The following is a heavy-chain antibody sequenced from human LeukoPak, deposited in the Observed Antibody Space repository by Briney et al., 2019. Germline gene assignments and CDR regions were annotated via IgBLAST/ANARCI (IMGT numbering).Heavy chain of an antibody. D-gene: IGHD2-15*01. J-gene: IGHJ5*02. V-gene: IGHV4-39*01. CDR2: IYYSGST. Sequence: PSETLSLTCTVSGGSISSSNYYWGWIRQPPGKGLEWIGSIYYSGSTYYNPSLKSRVTISVDTSKNQFSLKLSSVTAADTAVYYCVRLDGYGSGGSCYSVSFVDPWGQGTLVTVSS. CDR3: VRLDGYGSGGSCYSVSFVDP. CDR1: GGSISSSNYY.